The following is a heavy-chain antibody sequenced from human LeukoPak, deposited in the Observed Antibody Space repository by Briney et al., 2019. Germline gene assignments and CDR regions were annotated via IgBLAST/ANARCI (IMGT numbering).Heavy chain of an antibody. CDR2: INHSGST. D-gene: IGHD3-10*01. CDR3: ARALPWFGELSNWFDP. V-gene: IGHV4-34*01. Sequence: PSETLSLTCAVYGGSFSGYYWSWIRQPPGKGLEWIGEINHSGSTNYNPSLKSRVTISAETSKNHFSLKLSSVTAADTAVYYCARALPWFGELSNWFDPWGQGTLVTVSS. J-gene: IGHJ5*02. CDR1: GGSFSGYY.